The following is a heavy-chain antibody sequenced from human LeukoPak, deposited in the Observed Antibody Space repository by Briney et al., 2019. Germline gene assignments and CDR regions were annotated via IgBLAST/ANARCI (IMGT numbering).Heavy chain of an antibody. CDR1: GGSISSGRYY. Sequence: SETLSLTCSVSGGSISSGRYYWGWIRQTPGKGLEWIGTVYYSGSTYYSPSLKGRVTISVDTSKNQFSLKLSSVTAADTAVYYCAREGGSPKRGNFDYWGQGTLVTVSS. D-gene: IGHD1-26*01. CDR2: VYYSGST. CDR3: AREGGSPKRGNFDY. J-gene: IGHJ4*02. V-gene: IGHV4-39*07.